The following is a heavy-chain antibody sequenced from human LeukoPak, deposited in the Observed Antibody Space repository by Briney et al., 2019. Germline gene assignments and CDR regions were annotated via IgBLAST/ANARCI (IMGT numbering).Heavy chain of an antibody. V-gene: IGHV4-39*07. CDR2: IYYSGST. D-gene: IGHD2-15*01. Sequence: SETLSLTCTVSGGSISSSSYYWGWIRQPPGKGLEWIGSIYYSGSTYYNPSLKSRVTISVDTSKNQFSLKLSSVTAADTAVYYCAGRGYCSGGSCYPWYYYYYMDVWGKGTTVTVSS. J-gene: IGHJ6*03. CDR1: GGSISSSSYY. CDR3: AGRGYCSGGSCYPWYYYYYMDV.